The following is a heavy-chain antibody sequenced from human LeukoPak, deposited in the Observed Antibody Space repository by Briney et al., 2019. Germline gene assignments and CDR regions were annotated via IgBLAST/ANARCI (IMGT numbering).Heavy chain of an antibody. J-gene: IGHJ3*02. CDR1: GYTFISYG. CDR3: ARPYSSSWYGGGYAFDI. V-gene: IGHV1-18*01. D-gene: IGHD6-13*01. Sequence: ASVKVSCKTSGYTFISYGISWVRQAPGQGLGWMGWISGYSGNTNYAEKFQGRVTMATDTSTSTAYMELRSLRSDDTAVYYCARPYSSSWYGGGYAFDIWGQGTMVTVSS. CDR2: ISGYSGNT.